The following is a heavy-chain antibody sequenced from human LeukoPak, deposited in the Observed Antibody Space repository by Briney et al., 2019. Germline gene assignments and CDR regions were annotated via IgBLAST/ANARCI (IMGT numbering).Heavy chain of an antibody. Sequence: GGSLRLSCAASGFTLSWNDMHWVRQAPGKGLEWVAVISSDGNNKYYADSVKGRFTISRDNSKNTLYLQMDSLKTEDTALYYCAKLYNYAIWGDYWGQGTLVTVSS. V-gene: IGHV3-30*18. CDR1: GFTLSWND. CDR2: ISSDGNNK. CDR3: AKLYNYAIWGDY. J-gene: IGHJ4*02. D-gene: IGHD1-1*01.